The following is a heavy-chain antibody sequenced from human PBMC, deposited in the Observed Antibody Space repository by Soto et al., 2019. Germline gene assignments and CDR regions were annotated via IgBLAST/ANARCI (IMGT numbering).Heavy chain of an antibody. CDR2: ISYDGSNK. D-gene: IGHD6-19*01. CDR1: GFTFSSYG. Sequence: QVQLVESGGGVVQPGTSLRLSCAASGFTFSSYGMHWVRQAPGKGLEWVAVISYDGSNKYYADSVKGRFTISRDNSKNTLYLQMNSLRAEDMAVYYCAKDRSSGWDGIYYYGMDVWGQGTTVTVTS. CDR3: AKDRSSGWDGIYYYGMDV. V-gene: IGHV3-30*18. J-gene: IGHJ6*02.